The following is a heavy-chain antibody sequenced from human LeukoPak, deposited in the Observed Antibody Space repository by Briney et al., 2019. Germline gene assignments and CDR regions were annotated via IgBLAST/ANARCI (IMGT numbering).Heavy chain of an antibody. CDR3: ARAPDSDSGYDYFDY. D-gene: IGHD5-12*01. V-gene: IGHV5-10-1*01. CDR1: GYSFTSYS. CDR2: IDPSDSYT. Sequence: GESLRISCKGSGYSFTSYSISWVRQMPGKGLEWMGKIDPSDSYTNYSPSFQGHVTISADKSISTAYLQWSSLKASDTAMYYCARAPDSDSGYDYFDYWGQGTLVTVSS. J-gene: IGHJ4*02.